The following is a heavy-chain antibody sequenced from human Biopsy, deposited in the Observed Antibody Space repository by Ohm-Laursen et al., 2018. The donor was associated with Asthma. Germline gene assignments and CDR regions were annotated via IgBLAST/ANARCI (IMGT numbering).Heavy chain of an antibody. Sequence: SLRLSCSASGFTFMTYGMHWVRQVPGKGLEWVATVGSDESYTDHADSVKGRFTISRDNSKNTLHLQMNSLSPEDTAVYYCARDFSRAILIGGGREHYFDFWGQGTLVTVSS. D-gene: IGHD3-16*01. V-gene: IGHV3-33*01. CDR2: VGSDESYT. CDR1: GFTFMTYG. J-gene: IGHJ4*02. CDR3: ARDFSRAILIGGGREHYFDF.